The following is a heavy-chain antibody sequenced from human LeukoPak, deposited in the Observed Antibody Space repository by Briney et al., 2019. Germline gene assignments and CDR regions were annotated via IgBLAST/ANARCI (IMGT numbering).Heavy chain of an antibody. CDR1: GGSISSYC. CDR3: ARGYCSGGSCYPSGFDY. CDR2: IYTSGST. V-gene: IGHV4-4*07. Sequence: PSETLSLTCTVSGGSISSYCWSWIRQPAGKGREWIGRIYTSGSTNYNPSLKSRVTMSVDTSKNQFSLKLSSVTAADTAVYYCARGYCSGGSCYPSGFDYWGQGTLVTVSS. D-gene: IGHD2-15*01. J-gene: IGHJ4*02.